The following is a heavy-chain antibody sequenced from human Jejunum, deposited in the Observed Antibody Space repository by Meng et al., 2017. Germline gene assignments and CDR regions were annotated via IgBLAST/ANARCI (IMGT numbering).Heavy chain of an antibody. CDR1: GESFTNYY. V-gene: IGHV4-34*01. CDR2: VTHSEGT. CDR3: ARGQDRAKTGN. Sequence: QVQLQQWGAGLLKPSETLSLTCAVYGESFTNYYWNWIRQPPGKGLEWIGEVTHSEGTNYNPSLKSRVTISVDMSKNQFSLKLSSVTAADTAVYYCARGQDRAKTGNWGQGTPVTVSS. J-gene: IGHJ4*02. D-gene: IGHD4/OR15-4a*01.